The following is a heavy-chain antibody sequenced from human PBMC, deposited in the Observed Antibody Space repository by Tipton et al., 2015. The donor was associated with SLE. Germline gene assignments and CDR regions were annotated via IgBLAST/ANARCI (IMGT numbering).Heavy chain of an antibody. CDR3: ARGGYCTGGVCYNWYFDL. V-gene: IGHV4-59*11. Sequence: TLSLTCTVSGGSISSHYWSWIRQPPGKGLEWIGYIYYGGSTNYNPSLKSRVTISVDTSKNQFSLKLSSVTAADTAVYYCARGGYCTGGVCYNWYFDLWGRGTLVTVSS. D-gene: IGHD2-8*02. CDR2: IYYGGST. CDR1: GGSISSHY. J-gene: IGHJ2*01.